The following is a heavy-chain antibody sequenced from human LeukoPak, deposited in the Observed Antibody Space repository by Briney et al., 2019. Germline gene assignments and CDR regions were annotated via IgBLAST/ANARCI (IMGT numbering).Heavy chain of an antibody. J-gene: IGHJ6*03. CDR3: ARGRGVVPAANHYYYYYYYMDV. CDR2: INHSGST. Sequence: KPSETLSLTCTVSGGSISSYYWSWIRQPPGKGLEWIGEINHSGSTNYNPSLKSRVTISVDTSKNQFSLKLSSVTAADTAVYYCARGRGVVPAANHYYYYYYYMDVWGKGTTVTVSS. D-gene: IGHD2-2*01. V-gene: IGHV4-34*01. CDR1: GGSISSYY.